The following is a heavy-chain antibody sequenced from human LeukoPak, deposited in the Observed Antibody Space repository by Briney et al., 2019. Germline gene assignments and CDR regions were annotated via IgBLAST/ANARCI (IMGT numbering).Heavy chain of an antibody. CDR3: ARYEPLLRYFQH. J-gene: IGHJ1*01. Sequence: ASVKVSCKASGYRFGTYGFTWVRQAPGQGLEWMGWMNPNSGNTGYAQRFQGRVTMTRNTSISTAYMELSSLRSEDTAVYYCARYEPLLRYFQHWGQGTLVTVSS. CDR1: GYRFGTYG. V-gene: IGHV1-8*02. CDR2: MNPNSGNT. D-gene: IGHD3-16*01.